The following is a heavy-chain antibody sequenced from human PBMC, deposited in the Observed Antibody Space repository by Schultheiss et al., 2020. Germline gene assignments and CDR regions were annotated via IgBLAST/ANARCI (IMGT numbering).Heavy chain of an antibody. CDR2: IYPGDSEI. Sequence: GESLKISCKGSGYSFTSYWIGWVRQMPGKGLEWMGIIYPGDSEIRYSPTFQGQVTISADKSINTAYLQWRSLKASDTAIYYCARGGIVVVITPFDYWGQGTLVTVSS. J-gene: IGHJ4*02. CDR3: ARGGIVVVITPFDY. V-gene: IGHV5-51*01. D-gene: IGHD3-22*01. CDR1: GYSFTSYW.